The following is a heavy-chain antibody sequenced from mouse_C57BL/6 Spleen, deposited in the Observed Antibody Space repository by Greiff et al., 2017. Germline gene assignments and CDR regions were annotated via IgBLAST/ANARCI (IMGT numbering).Heavy chain of an antibody. Sequence: EVQLQQSGTVLARPGASVKMSCKTSGYTFTSYWMHWVKQRPGQGLEWIGAIYPGNSDTSYNQKFKGKAKLTAVTSASTAYMELSSLTNEDSAVYYCTRNRYGKDAMDYWGQGTSVTVSS. CDR3: TRNRYGKDAMDY. J-gene: IGHJ4*01. D-gene: IGHD1-1*01. CDR2: IYPGNSDT. CDR1: GYTFTSYW. V-gene: IGHV1-5*01.